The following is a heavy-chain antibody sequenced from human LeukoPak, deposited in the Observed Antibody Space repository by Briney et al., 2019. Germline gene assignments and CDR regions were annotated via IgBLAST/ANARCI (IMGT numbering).Heavy chain of an antibody. D-gene: IGHD3-9*01. CDR3: AKGDYDILTGYGFDP. J-gene: IGHJ5*02. V-gene: IGHV3-23*01. Sequence: PGGSLRLSCAASGFTFSSYAMSWVRQAPGKGLEWVSAISGSGGSTYYADSVKGRFTISRDNSKNTLYLQMNSLRAEDTAVYYCAKGDYDILTGYGFDPWGQGTLVTVSS. CDR1: GFTFSSYA. CDR2: ISGSGGST.